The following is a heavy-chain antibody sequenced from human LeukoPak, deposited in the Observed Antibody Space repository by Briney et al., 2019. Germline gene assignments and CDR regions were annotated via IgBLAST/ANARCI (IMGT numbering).Heavy chain of an antibody. CDR1: GFTFTSAW. CDR3: AAWFGKSVP. V-gene: IGHV3-7*01. D-gene: IGHD3-10*01. CDR2: MNEDGSGR. J-gene: IGHJ5*02. Sequence: GGSLRLSCAASGFTFTSAWMSWLRQTPEKGLEWVAHMNEDGSGRFYVDSAKGRFTISRDDTQNSVYLQMNSLRVEDTVVYYCAAWFGKSVPWGQGTLVTVSS.